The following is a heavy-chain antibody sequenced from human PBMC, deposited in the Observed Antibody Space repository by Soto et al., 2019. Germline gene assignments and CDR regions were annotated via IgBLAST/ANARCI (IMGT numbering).Heavy chain of an antibody. J-gene: IGHJ3*02. V-gene: IGHV5-10-1*04. Sequence: VESLKISCKGSGYIFSSYWISWVRQMPVKVLEWMGRIDPSDSYTNHSPSLQGQVTISADKSISTAYLQWSSLKASDTAMYYCARSVPYSSGWYACDIRGQG. CDR1: GYIFSSYW. D-gene: IGHD6-19*01. CDR2: IDPSDSYT. CDR3: ARSVPYSSGWYACDI.